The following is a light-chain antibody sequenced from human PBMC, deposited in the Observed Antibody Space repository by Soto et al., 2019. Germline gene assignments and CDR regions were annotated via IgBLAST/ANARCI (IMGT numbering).Light chain of an antibody. CDR2: AAS. CDR1: QNSSDY. Sequence: DTQMTQSPSSLSASVGDRVTITCRASQNSSDYLNWYLQKPGKAPKLLIYAASTLQSGVPSRFRGSGSGTDFSLTISSLQPEDFATYYCQQTYTSPYTFGQGTKLEIK. V-gene: IGKV1-39*01. J-gene: IGKJ2*01. CDR3: QQTYTSPYT.